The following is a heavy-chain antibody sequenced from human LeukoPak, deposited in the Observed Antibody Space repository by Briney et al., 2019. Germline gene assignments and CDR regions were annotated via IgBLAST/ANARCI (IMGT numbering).Heavy chain of an antibody. J-gene: IGHJ4*02. Sequence: SVKVSFKASGGTFSIYAINWVRQAPGQGLEWMGRIIPILDTPNYAQKFQGRVTITADKSTSTAYMELSSLRSEDTAVYYCARDLTSYYYDNNGAFDFWGQGTLVTVSS. CDR3: ARDLTSYYYDNNGAFDF. CDR2: IIPILDTP. V-gene: IGHV1-69*04. CDR1: GGTFSIYA. D-gene: IGHD3-22*01.